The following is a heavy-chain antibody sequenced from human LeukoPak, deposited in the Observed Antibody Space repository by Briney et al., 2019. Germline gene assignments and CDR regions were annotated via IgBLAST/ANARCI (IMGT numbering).Heavy chain of an antibody. J-gene: IGHJ4*02. CDR1: GGSISRYV. D-gene: IGHD5-18*01. CDR3: ARGGYSYVDY. CDR2: IYYSGST. Sequence: ADTLSITCTVSGGSISRYVCSWVRQPPGKGMEWIGYIYYSGSTNYNPSLKSRVTISVDTSKNQFSLKLSSVTAADTAVYYCARGGYSYVDYWGQGTLVTVSS. V-gene: IGHV4-59*01.